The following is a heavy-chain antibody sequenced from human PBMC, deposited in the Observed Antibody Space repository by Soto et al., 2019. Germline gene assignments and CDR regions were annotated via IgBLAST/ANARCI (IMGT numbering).Heavy chain of an antibody. CDR1: GYIFTGYR. CDR3: ARDARGTRGFDEMDI. V-gene: IGHV1-2*02. Sequence: SSVKVSCKASGYIFTGYRIHWVQQAPGRGLEWMGWINPNSGDTEYAQNFQGRVTMTRDTSFNLVYMEMSGLMSDDTAVYYCARDARGTRGFDEMDIWGQGTTVTVSS. CDR2: INPNSGDT. D-gene: IGHD3-9*01. J-gene: IGHJ6*02.